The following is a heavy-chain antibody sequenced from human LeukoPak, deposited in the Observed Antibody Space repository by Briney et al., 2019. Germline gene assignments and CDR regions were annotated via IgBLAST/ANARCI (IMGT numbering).Heavy chain of an antibody. CDR1: GGSISSSSYY. V-gene: IGHV4-61*01. J-gene: IGHJ3*02. Sequence: PSETLSLTCTVSGGSISSSSYYWGWIRQPPGKGLEWIGYIHYSGSTNYNPSLKSRVIISVDTSKNQFSLKLSSVTAADTAVYYCAREAREGHVFDIWGQGTMVTVSS. CDR3: AREAREGHVFDI. CDR2: IHYSGST. D-gene: IGHD5-24*01.